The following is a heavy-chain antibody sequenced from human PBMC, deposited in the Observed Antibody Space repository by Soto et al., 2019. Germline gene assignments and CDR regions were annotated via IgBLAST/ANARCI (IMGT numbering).Heavy chain of an antibody. D-gene: IGHD5-12*01. CDR1: GGSISSGGYY. Sequence: QVQLQESGPGVVKPSQTLSLTCPVSGGSISSGGYYWSWIRQHPGKGLEWIGYIYYSGSTDYNPSCKSGVTISVDTSKNQFSLKLSSVTAADTAVYYCASSGYDLLFDYWGQGTLVTVSS. CDR2: IYYSGST. J-gene: IGHJ4*02. CDR3: ASSGYDLLFDY. V-gene: IGHV4-31*03.